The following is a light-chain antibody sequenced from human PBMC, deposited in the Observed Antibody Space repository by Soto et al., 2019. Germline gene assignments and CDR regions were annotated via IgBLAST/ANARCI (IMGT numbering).Light chain of an antibody. CDR1: QSVSSSY. CDR2: GAS. CDR3: QQYGSSPWT. Sequence: EIVLTQSPGTLSLSPGERATLSCRASQSVSSSYLAWYQQKPGQAPRLLIYGASSRATGIPARFSGSGSGRDFTLTISRREPEDFAVYYCQQYGSSPWTFGQGTKVEI. V-gene: IGKV3-20*01. J-gene: IGKJ1*01.